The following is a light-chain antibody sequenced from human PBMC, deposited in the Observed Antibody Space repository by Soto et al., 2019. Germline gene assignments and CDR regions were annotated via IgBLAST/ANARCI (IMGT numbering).Light chain of an antibody. J-gene: IGLJ2*01. CDR2: EVR. CDR3: SSFADSNNPYVV. Sequence: QSVLTQPTSASGSPGQSVTISCTGTSNDVGGYDYVSWYQQHPGKAPKLVIYEVRKRPSGVPDRFSASKSGNTASLTVSGLQTEDEADYYCSSFADSNNPYVVFGGGTKLTVL. CDR1: SNDVGGYDY. V-gene: IGLV2-8*01.